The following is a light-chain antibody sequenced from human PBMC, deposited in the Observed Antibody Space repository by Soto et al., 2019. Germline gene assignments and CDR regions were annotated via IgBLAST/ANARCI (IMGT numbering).Light chain of an antibody. CDR2: KAS. V-gene: IGKV1-5*03. CDR3: QQYKSYWT. J-gene: IGKJ1*01. Sequence: DIQMTQSPSTLSASVGDRVTITCRASQSISIWLAWYQQKPGKAPNLLIYKASSLESGVPSRFSGSGSGTEFTLTISSLQPDDFATYYCQQYKSYWTFGQGTKVDIK. CDR1: QSISIW.